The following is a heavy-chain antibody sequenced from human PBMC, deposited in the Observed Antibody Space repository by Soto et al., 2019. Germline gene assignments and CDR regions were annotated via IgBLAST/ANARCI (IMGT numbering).Heavy chain of an antibody. J-gene: IGHJ4*02. CDR3: ARGGHVVVVTAALDY. Sequence: QVQLMQSGAEVKKPGASVKVSCKASGDTFTNYYIHWVRQAPGQGLEWMGTVNPSGGHTTYAQHFLGRVNTTQDTSTSTLYVELTSLTSDDTAVYYCARGGHVVVVTAALDYWGQGTLVTVSS. CDR1: GDTFTNYY. D-gene: IGHD2-21*02. CDR2: VNPSGGHT. V-gene: IGHV1-46*01.